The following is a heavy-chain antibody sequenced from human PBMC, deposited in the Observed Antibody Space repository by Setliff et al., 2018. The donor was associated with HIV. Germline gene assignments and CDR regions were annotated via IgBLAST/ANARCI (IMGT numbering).Heavy chain of an antibody. D-gene: IGHD3-22*01. CDR3: ARVGDFYDGSGHYSVLDAFDM. J-gene: IGHJ3*02. V-gene: IGHV4-34*01. Sequence: PSETLSLTCAVYGGSFSGYFWTWIRQPPQKRLEWIGEINHGGDTNYNPSLKSRVTIPVDTSKNQFSLKLSSVTAADTAVYYCARVGDFYDGSGHYSVLDAFDMWGQGTKVTVSS. CDR1: GGSFSGYF. CDR2: INHGGDT.